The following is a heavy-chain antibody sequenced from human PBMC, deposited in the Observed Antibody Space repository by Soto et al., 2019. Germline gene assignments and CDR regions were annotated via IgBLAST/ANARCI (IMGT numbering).Heavy chain of an antibody. CDR1: GCTFSSYA. CDR3: ATTGIAVAGTAFDI. Sequence: VASVKVSCKASGCTFSSYAISWVRQAPGQGLEWMGGIIPIFGTANYAQKFQGRVTITADESTSTAYMELSSLRSEDTAVYYCATTGIAVAGTAFDIWGQGTMVTVSS. D-gene: IGHD6-19*01. J-gene: IGHJ3*02. CDR2: IIPIFGTA. V-gene: IGHV1-69*13.